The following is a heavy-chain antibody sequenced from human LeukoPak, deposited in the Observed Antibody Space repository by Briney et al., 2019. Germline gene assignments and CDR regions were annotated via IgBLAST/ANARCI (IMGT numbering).Heavy chain of an antibody. Sequence: SETLSLTYTVSGGSISNYYWSWIRQPPGKGLEWIGYIYSSGSTKYNPSLKSRVTISVDTSKNQFSLRLNSVTAAGTAVYYCARYDISDYYYFDCWGQGTLVTVSS. CDR3: ARYDISDYYYFDC. V-gene: IGHV4-59*01. CDR1: GGSISNYY. CDR2: IYSSGST. D-gene: IGHD3-22*01. J-gene: IGHJ4*02.